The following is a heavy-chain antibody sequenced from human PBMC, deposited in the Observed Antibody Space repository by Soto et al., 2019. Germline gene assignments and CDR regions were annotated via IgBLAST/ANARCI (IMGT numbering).Heavy chain of an antibody. J-gene: IGHJ5*02. V-gene: IGHV1-8*02. Sequence: ALVNVSCKASGGSFSGYPISRLRQTTGQGLEWMGWMNPNSGNTGYAQKFQGRVTMTRNTSISTAYMELSSLRSEDTAVYYCARADYDFWSGYYVGNWFDPWGQGTLVTVSS. CDR2: MNPNSGNT. CDR1: GGSFSGYP. CDR3: ARADYDFWSGYYVGNWFDP. D-gene: IGHD3-3*01.